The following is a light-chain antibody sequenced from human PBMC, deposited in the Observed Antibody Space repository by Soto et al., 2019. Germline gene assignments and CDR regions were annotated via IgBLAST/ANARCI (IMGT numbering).Light chain of an antibody. CDR1: QSISSW. V-gene: IGKV1-5*03. CDR2: TAS. CDR3: QQYNSYPWT. J-gene: IGKJ1*01. Sequence: DIQMTQSPSTLSASVGDRVAITCRASQSISSWLAWYQQKPGKAPKLLIYTASSLESGVPSRFSGSGSGTDFTLNISSLQPDDFATYYCQQYNSYPWTFGQGTKVEIK.